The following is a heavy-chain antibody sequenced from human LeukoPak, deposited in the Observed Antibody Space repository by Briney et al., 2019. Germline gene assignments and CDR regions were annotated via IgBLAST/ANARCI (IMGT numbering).Heavy chain of an antibody. V-gene: IGHV4-30-4*01. CDR3: ARPYYYDSRIDP. CDR2: MYYSGST. CDR1: GGSISSGDYD. J-gene: IGHJ5*02. D-gene: IGHD3-22*01. Sequence: PSETLSLTCTVSGGSISSGDYDWSWIRQPPGKGLEGIAYMYYSGSTDYNPSLKSRVTMSADTSKNQLSLKLSSVTAADTAVYYCARPYYYDSRIDPWGQGILVTVSS.